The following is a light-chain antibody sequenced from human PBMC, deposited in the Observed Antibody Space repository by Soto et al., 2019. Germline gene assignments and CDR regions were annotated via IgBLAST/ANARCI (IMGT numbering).Light chain of an antibody. Sequence: EIVLTQSPGTLSLSPGERATLSCRASQSVSSSYLAWYQQKPVQAPRLLIYGASSRATGIPDRFSGSGSGTDFTITISRLEPEDFAVYYGQQYGSSPRTFGQGTKVEIK. CDR2: GAS. V-gene: IGKV3-20*01. J-gene: IGKJ1*01. CDR1: QSVSSSY. CDR3: QQYGSSPRT.